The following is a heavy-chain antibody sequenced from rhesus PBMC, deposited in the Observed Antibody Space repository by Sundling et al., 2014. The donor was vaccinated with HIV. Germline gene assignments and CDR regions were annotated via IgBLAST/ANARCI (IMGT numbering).Heavy chain of an antibody. CDR3: ARGGYCTSITCYEKWYFD. Sequence: QVQLIQSGAEVKKPGASVNLSCKASGYSLTSYSINWVRQAPGQGLEWMAWINPNDGKTGYAQKLQGRVSMTRDTSTDTVYMTLSSLRSDDTAVFYCARGGYCTSITCYEKWYFD. D-gene: IGHD2-2*01. CDR2: INPNDGKT. V-gene: IGHV1-200*01. J-gene: IGHJ2*01. CDR1: GYSLTSYS.